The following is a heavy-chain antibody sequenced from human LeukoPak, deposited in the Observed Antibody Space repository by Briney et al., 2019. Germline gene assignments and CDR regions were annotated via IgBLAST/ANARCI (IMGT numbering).Heavy chain of an antibody. V-gene: IGHV3-7*01. J-gene: IGHJ6*03. CDR2: IKQDGSEK. D-gene: IGHD6-13*01. Sequence: GGSLRLSCAASGFTFSSYWMSWVRQAPGKGLGWVANIKQDGSEKYYVDSVKGRFTISRDNAKNSLYLQMNSPRAEDTAVYYCARDRVGQRLVPGGRYYYYYMDVWGKGTTVTISS. CDR1: GFTFSSYW. CDR3: ARDRVGQRLVPGGRYYYYYMDV.